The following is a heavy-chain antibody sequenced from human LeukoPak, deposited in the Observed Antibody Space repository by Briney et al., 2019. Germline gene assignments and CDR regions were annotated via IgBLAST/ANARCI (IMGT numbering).Heavy chain of an antibody. V-gene: IGHV3-7*01. J-gene: IGHJ6*03. Sequence: GGSLRLSCAASGFTFSSYAMSWVRQAPGKGLEWVANIKQDGSEKYYVDSVKGRFTISRDNAKNSLYLQMNSLRAEDTAVYYCARENPTVTYYYYMDVWGKGTTVTISS. CDR3: ARENPTVTYYYYMDV. CDR2: IKQDGSEK. D-gene: IGHD4-17*01. CDR1: GFTFSSYA.